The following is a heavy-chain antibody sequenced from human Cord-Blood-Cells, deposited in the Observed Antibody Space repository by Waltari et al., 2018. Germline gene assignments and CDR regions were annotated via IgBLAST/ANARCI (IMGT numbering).Heavy chain of an antibody. CDR2: KNPNRGNT. CDR1: GYTFTSYD. J-gene: IGHJ4*02. CDR3: ARAAAGSGVPAARPLDY. Sequence: QVQLVQSGAEVKKPGASVKVSCKASGYTFTSYDINWVRQATGQGLEWMGWKNPNRGNTSYAQKFQGRVTITRNTSRSTAYMELSSLRSEDTTVYYCARAAAGSGVPAARPLDYWGQGTLVTVSS. D-gene: IGHD2-2*01. V-gene: IGHV1-8*03.